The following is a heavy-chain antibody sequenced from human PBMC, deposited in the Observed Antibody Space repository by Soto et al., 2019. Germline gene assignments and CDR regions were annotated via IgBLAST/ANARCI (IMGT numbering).Heavy chain of an antibody. D-gene: IGHD3-10*01. CDR3: ARGLYGSNPPYDY. CDR1: GFTFSSYG. CDR2: IWYDGSNK. J-gene: IGHJ4*02. Sequence: QVQLVESGGGVVQPGRSLRLSCAASGFTFSSYGMHWVRQAPGKGLEWVAVIWYDGSNKYYADSVKGRFTISRDNSKNTLYLQMNSLRAEDTAVYYCARGLYGSNPPYDYWGQGTLVTVSS. V-gene: IGHV3-33*01.